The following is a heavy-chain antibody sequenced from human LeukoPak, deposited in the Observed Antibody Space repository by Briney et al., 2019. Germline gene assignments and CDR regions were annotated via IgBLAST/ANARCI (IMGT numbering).Heavy chain of an antibody. D-gene: IGHD1-7*01. Sequence: SETLSLTCAVYGGSFSGYYWSWIRQPPGKGLEWIGEINYSGSTNYNPSLKSRVTISVDTSKNQFSLKLSSVTAADTAVYYCARRHASIRTFDYWGQGTLVTVSS. CDR3: ARRHASIRTFDY. V-gene: IGHV4-34*01. J-gene: IGHJ4*02. CDR2: INYSGST. CDR1: GGSFSGYY.